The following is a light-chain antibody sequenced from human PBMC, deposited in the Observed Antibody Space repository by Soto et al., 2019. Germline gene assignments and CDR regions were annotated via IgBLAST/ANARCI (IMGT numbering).Light chain of an antibody. CDR2: GAS. J-gene: IGKJ1*01. CDR1: QSVSSSY. Sequence: EIVLTQSPGTLSLSPGERATLSCRASQSVSSSYLAWYQQKPGQAPRLLIYGASSRATGIPDSFSGSGSRTDFTLTISRLEPEDFAVYYFQQYGRSPWTFGQGTKVEIK. CDR3: QQYGRSPWT. V-gene: IGKV3-20*01.